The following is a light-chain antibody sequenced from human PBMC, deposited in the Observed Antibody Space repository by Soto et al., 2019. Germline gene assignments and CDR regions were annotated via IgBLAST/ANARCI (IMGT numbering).Light chain of an antibody. V-gene: IGKV1-17*02. Sequence: DIQMTQSPSSLSASVGDRVTITCRASQHIGIDLGWYQQKPGKAPQRLIYHTSHLQSGVPSRFSGRGSGTEFTLTINNLQPEDVATYYCQHYNSYSEAFGQGTKVDIK. CDR2: HTS. CDR3: QHYNSYSEA. CDR1: QHIGID. J-gene: IGKJ1*01.